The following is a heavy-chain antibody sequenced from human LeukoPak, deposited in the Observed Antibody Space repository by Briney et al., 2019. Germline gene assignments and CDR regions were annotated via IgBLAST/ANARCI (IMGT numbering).Heavy chain of an antibody. CDR2: ISSSSSYI. Sequence: GGSLRLSCAASAFSFSSYSMNWVRQAPGKGLEWVSSISSSSSYINYADSVKGRFTISRDNAKNSLYLQMNSLRAEDTAVYYCARITMVRGVVRREIDSWGQGTLVTVSS. J-gene: IGHJ4*02. CDR3: ARITMVRGVVRREIDS. CDR1: AFSFSSYS. V-gene: IGHV3-21*01. D-gene: IGHD3-10*01.